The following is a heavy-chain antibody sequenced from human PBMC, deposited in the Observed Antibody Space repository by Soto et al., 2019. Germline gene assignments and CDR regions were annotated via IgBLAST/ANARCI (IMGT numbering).Heavy chain of an antibody. CDR3: ARGILVVPAATYYYYMDV. CDR2: INHSGST. CDR1: GGSFSGYY. D-gene: IGHD2-2*01. V-gene: IGHV4-34*01. J-gene: IGHJ6*03. Sequence: QVQLQQWGAGLLKPSETLSLTCAVYGGSFSGYYWSWIRQPPGKGLEWIGEINHSGSTNYNPSLKSRVTISVDTSKNQCSLKLSSVTAADTAVYYCARGILVVPAATYYYYMDVWGKGTTVTVSS.